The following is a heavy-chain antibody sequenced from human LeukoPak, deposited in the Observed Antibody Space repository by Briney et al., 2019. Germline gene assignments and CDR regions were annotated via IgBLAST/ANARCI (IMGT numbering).Heavy chain of an antibody. Sequence: SETLSLTCTVSGGSISSGSYYWSWIRQPAGKGLEWIGRIYTSGSTNYNPSLKSRVTISVDTSKNQFSLKLSSVTAADTAVYYCARGPGDIVVVPAGGNWFDPWGQGTLVTVSS. J-gene: IGHJ5*02. V-gene: IGHV4-61*02. CDR1: GGSISSGSYY. D-gene: IGHD2-2*01. CDR3: ARGPGDIVVVPAGGNWFDP. CDR2: IYTSGST.